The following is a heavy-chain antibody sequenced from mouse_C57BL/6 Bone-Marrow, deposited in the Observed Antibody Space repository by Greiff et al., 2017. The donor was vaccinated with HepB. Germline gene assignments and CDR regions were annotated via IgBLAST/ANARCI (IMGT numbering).Heavy chain of an antibody. Sequence: EVKVVESGGGLVKPGGSLKLSCAASGFTFSSYAMSWVRQTPEKRLEWVATISDGGSYTYYPDNVKGRFTISRDNAKNNLYLQMSHLKSEDTAMYYCARDETVYYYAMDYWGQGTSVTVSS. CDR1: GFTFSSYA. V-gene: IGHV5-4*01. CDR2: ISDGGSYT. J-gene: IGHJ4*01. CDR3: ARDETVYYYAMDY.